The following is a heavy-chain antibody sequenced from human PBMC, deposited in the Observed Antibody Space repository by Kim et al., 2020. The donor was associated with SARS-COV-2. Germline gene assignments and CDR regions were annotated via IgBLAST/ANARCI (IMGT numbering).Heavy chain of an antibody. J-gene: IGHJ4*02. CDR3: ARVRGVNYDFWSGSTHTYYFDY. V-gene: IGHV4-59*13. CDR1: GGSISSYY. Sequence: SETLSLTCTVSGGSISSYYWSWIRQPPGKGLEWIGYIYYSGSTNYNPSLKSRVTISVDTSKNQFSLKLSSVTAADTAVYYCARVRGVNYDFWSGSTHTYYFDYWGQGTLVTVSS. CDR2: IYYSGST. D-gene: IGHD3-3*01.